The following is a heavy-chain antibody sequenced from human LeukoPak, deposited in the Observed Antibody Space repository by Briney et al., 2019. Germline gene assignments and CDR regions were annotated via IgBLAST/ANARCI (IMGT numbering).Heavy chain of an antibody. Sequence: PSETLSLTCTVSGGSISSSSYYWGWIRQPPGKGLEWIGSIYYSGSTYYNPSLKSRVTISIDTSKNQFSLKLNSATAADTAVYYCARAVFLPLTKGMGKVDYWGQGTWVTVTS. CDR3: ARAVFLPLTKGMGKVDY. CDR2: IYYSGST. J-gene: IGHJ4*02. CDR1: GGSISSSSYY. D-gene: IGHD2-8*01. V-gene: IGHV4-39*07.